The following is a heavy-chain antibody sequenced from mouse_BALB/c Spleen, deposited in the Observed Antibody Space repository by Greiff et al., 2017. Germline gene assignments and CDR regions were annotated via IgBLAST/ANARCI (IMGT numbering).Heavy chain of an antibody. CDR1: GYAFTNYL. Sequence: VKLQESGAELVRPGTSVKVSCKASGYAFTNYLIEWVKQRPGQGLEWIGVINPGSGGTNYNEKFKGKATLTADKSSSTAYMQLSSLTSDDSAVYFCARYGSSPYWGQGTTLTVSS. V-gene: IGHV1-54*01. CDR2: INPGSGGT. J-gene: IGHJ2*01. D-gene: IGHD1-1*01. CDR3: ARYGSSPY.